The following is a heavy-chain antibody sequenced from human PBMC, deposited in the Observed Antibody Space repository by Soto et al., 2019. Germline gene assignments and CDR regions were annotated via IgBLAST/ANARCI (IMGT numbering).Heavy chain of an antibody. CDR2: INHSGST. J-gene: IGHJ6*02. V-gene: IGHV4-34*01. CDR1: GGSFSGYC. D-gene: IGHD3-10*01. Sequence: SETLSLTCAVYGGSFSGYCWSWIRQPPGKGLEWIGEINHSGSTNYNPSLKSRVTISVDTSKNQFSLKLSSVTAADTAVYYCAGQPYELLWFGESYYYYGMDVWGQGTTVTVSS. CDR3: AGQPYELLWFGESYYYYGMDV.